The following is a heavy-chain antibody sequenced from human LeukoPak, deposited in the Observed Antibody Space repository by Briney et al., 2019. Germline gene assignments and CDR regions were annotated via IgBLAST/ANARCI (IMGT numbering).Heavy chain of an antibody. J-gene: IGHJ6*03. V-gene: IGHV3-23*01. Sequence: GGSLRLSCAASGFTFSSYAMSWVRQAPGKGLEWVSAISGSGGSTYYADSVKGRFTISRDNSKNTLYLQMNSLRAEDAAAYYCAKDPGGRYYYYMDVWGKGTTVTVSS. D-gene: IGHD4-23*01. CDR3: AKDPGGRYYYYMDV. CDR2: ISGSGGST. CDR1: GFTFSSYA.